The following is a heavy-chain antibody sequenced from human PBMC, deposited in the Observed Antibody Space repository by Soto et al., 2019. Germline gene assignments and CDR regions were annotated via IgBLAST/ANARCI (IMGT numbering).Heavy chain of an antibody. Sequence: PGGSLRLSCAASGFTFSSYGMHWVRQAPGKGLEWVAVIWYDGSNKYYADSVKGRFTISRDNSKNTLYLQMNSLRAEDTAVYYCARDHSHEGPSDYWGQGTLVTVSS. V-gene: IGHV3-33*01. CDR3: ARDHSHEGPSDY. CDR1: GFTFSSYG. CDR2: IWYDGSNK. J-gene: IGHJ4*02.